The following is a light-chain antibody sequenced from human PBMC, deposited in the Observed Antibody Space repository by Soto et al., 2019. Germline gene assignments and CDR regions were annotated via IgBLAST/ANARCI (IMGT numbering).Light chain of an antibody. CDR2: EVN. CDR3: CSYARSSTLYV. J-gene: IGLJ1*01. Sequence: QSALTQPASVSGSPGQSITISCTGTSSDVGSYNLVSWYQQHPGKAPKLMIYEVNKRPSGVSNRFSGSKSGNTASLTISGLQAADEADYYCCSYARSSTLYVFGSGTKVTVL. CDR1: SSDVGSYNL. V-gene: IGLV2-23*02.